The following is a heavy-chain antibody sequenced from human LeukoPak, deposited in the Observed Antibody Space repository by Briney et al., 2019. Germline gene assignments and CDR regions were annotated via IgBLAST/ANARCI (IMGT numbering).Heavy chain of an antibody. D-gene: IGHD3-9*01. J-gene: IGHJ4*02. Sequence: SLKVSCXASGGTFSSYAISWVRQARGQGLEWMGRIIPIFGTANYAQKFQGRVTITTDESTSTAYMELSSLRSEDTAVYYCARELHYYDILTGYYNYWGQGTLVTVSS. CDR3: ARELHYYDILTGYYNY. CDR1: GGTFSSYA. V-gene: IGHV1-69*05. CDR2: IIPIFGTA.